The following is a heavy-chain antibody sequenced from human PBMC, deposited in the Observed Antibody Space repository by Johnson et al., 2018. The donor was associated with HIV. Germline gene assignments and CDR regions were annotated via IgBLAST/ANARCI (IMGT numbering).Heavy chain of an antibody. V-gene: IGHV3-33*06. CDR1: GFTFSSYG. J-gene: IGHJ3*02. Sequence: QVQLVESGGGVVQPGRSLRLSCAASGFTFSSYGMHWVRQAPGKGLEWVAVIWYDGSNKYYADSVKGRFTISRDNSKNTLYLQMNSLRAEDTAVYYCAKFRDAFDIWGQWTMVTVSS. CDR2: IWYDGSNK. CDR3: AKFRDAFDI.